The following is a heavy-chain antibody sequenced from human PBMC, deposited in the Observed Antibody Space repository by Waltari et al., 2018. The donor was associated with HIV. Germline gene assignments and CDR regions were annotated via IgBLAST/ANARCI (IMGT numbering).Heavy chain of an antibody. CDR2: IDWNSRNI. J-gene: IGHJ4*02. CDR3: AKATERWLQPKFFDF. Sequence: VQMVASGGAFVQPGRSIRLSCAVSGFTFGVFGMHWVRQVPGKGLELVSGIDWNSRNIEYADSVKGRFIISRDNAKRSLYLDMTSLKSEDTAFYFCAKATERWLQPKFFDFWGQGTLVTVSS. V-gene: IGHV3-9*01. CDR1: GFTFGVFG. D-gene: IGHD5-18*01.